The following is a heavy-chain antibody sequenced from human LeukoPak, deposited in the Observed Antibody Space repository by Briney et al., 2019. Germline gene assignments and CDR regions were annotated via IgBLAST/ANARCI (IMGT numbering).Heavy chain of an antibody. Sequence: SETLSLTCTVSGGSISSYYWSWIRQPPGKGLEWIGYIYYSGSTNYNPSLKSRVTISVDTSKNQFSLKLSSVTAADTAVYYCGRGIQLWSNWFDPWGQGTLVTVSS. D-gene: IGHD5-18*01. CDR2: IYYSGST. J-gene: IGHJ5*02. CDR1: GGSISSYY. CDR3: GRGIQLWSNWFDP. V-gene: IGHV4-59*01.